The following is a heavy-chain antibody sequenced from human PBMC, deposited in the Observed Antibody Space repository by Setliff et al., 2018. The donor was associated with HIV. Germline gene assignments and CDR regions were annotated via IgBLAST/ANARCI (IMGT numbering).Heavy chain of an antibody. V-gene: IGHV4-38-2*01. CDR3: SRSYCGGDCSLVVDTNWFDP. J-gene: IGHJ5*02. CDR2: FYHSGRT. D-gene: IGHD2-21*01. Sequence: PSETLSLTCAVSGYSISSGYYWGWIRQPPGKGLEWIGSFYHSGRTYYNPSLKSRVTISVDTSKNQFSLRLSSVTAADTAVYYCSRSYCGGDCSLVVDTNWFDPWGQGTLVTVS. CDR1: GYSISSGYY.